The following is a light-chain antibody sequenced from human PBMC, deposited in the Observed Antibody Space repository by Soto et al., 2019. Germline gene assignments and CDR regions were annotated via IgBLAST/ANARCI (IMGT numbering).Light chain of an antibody. V-gene: IGKV3-15*01. J-gene: IGKJ4*01. CDR1: QSVYTT. Sequence: EIVMTQSPATLSVSPGERATLSCWASQSVYTTLAWYQQKPGQAPRLLIYGASTRATGIPARFSGTGSATEFTLTISSLQSEDSGVYYCQQYNKWPLTFGGGTKVEI. CDR3: QQYNKWPLT. CDR2: GAS.